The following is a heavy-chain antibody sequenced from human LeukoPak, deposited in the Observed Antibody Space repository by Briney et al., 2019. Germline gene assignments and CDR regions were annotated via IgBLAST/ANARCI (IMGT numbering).Heavy chain of an antibody. V-gene: IGHV4-39*02. J-gene: IGHJ4*02. Sequence: SETLSLTCTVSGASISSTTYYWGWIRQPPRKGLEWIASIYYSGSTYYNPSLKSRVTISVDTSKNQFSLKLSSVTAADTAVYYCAREYSSGWYRAPTEYYFDYWGQGTLVTVSS. CDR3: AREYSSGWYRAPTEYYFDY. CDR2: IYYSGST. D-gene: IGHD6-19*01. CDR1: GASISSTTYY.